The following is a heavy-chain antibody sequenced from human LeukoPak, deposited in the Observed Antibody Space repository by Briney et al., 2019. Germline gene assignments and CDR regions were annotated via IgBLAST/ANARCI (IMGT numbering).Heavy chain of an antibody. CDR3: AKGLLWFGEMDAFDI. CDR2: ISYDGSNK. V-gene: IGHV3-30*18. CDR1: GFTFSSYG. D-gene: IGHD3-10*01. J-gene: IGHJ3*02. Sequence: GRSLRLSCAASGFTFSSYGMHWVRQAPGKGLEWVAVISYDGSNKYYADSVKGRFTISRDNSKNTLYLQMNSLRAEDTAVYYCAKGLLWFGEMDAFDIWGQGTMVTVSP.